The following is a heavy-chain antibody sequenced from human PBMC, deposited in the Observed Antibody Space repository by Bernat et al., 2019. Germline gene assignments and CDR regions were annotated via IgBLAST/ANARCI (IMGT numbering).Heavy chain of an antibody. CDR3: AREPLRGGDYFDF. Sequence: QVQLVESGGGVVQRGRSLRLSCAASGFTFSNYGIHWVRQAPGKGLEWVTVIWYDGTNKYYADSVKGRFTLSRDNSKNTVSLQMNSLRAEDTAVYYCAREPLRGGDYFDFWGQGTLVTVSS. CDR1: GFTFSNYG. D-gene: IGHD3-16*01. V-gene: IGHV3-33*01. CDR2: IWYDGTNK. J-gene: IGHJ4*02.